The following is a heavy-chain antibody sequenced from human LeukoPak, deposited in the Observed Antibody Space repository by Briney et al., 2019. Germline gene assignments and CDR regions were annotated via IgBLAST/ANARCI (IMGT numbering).Heavy chain of an antibody. J-gene: IGHJ2*01. V-gene: IGHV1-18*01. Sequence: GASVTVSCKTSGYNFNRYTITWVRQAPGQGLEWMGWVSTSNGDTNYAENFQGRLTMTTETVTKTAYMELRRLRSGDTAVYYCARGDGSSGSSRSYWYFDLWGRGTLVTVSS. CDR1: GYNFNRYT. CDR2: VSTSNGDT. CDR3: ARGDGSSGSSRSYWYFDL. D-gene: IGHD6-6*01.